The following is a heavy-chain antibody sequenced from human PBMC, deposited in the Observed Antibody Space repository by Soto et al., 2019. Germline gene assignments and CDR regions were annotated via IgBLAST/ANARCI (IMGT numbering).Heavy chain of an antibody. J-gene: IGHJ4*02. Sequence: PSETLSLTCTVSGGSISSGGYYWSWIRQHPGKGLEWIGYIYYSGSTYYNPSLKSRVTISVDTSKNQFSLKLSSVTAADTAVYYCARGSPRMGALPTYWGQGTLVTVSS. CDR2: IYYSGST. V-gene: IGHV4-31*03. CDR3: ARGSPRMGALPTY. D-gene: IGHD1-26*01. CDR1: GGSISSGGYY.